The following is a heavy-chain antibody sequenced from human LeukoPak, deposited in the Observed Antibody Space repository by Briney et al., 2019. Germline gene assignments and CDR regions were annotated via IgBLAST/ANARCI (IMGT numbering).Heavy chain of an antibody. V-gene: IGHV4-59*01. J-gene: IGHJ6*03. D-gene: IGHD5-18*01. CDR1: GGSIISYY. CDR3: ARTTEGGYTYGYFYYYYMDV. Sequence: SETLSLTCTVSGGSIISYYWSWIRQPPGKGLEWIAYIYYSGSTNYNPSLKSRVTISVDTSKNQFSLKLRSVTAADTAVYYCARTTEGGYTYGYFYYYYMDVWGKGTTVTISS. CDR2: IYYSGST.